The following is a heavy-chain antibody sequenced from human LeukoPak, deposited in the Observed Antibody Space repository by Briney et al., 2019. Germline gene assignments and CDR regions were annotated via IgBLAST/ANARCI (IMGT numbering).Heavy chain of an antibody. D-gene: IGHD3/OR15-3a*01. V-gene: IGHV3-7*01. CDR3: ARYLDFRADYYFDY. CDR2: MKQDGSER. J-gene: IGHJ4*02. CDR1: GFIFSGYW. Sequence: PGGSLRLSCAASGFIFSGYWMTWVRQAPGKGLEWVANMKQDGSERYYVDSVKGRFTISRDNAKSSLYLQVNSLRVEDTAVYYCARYLDFRADYYFDYWGQGTLVTVSS.